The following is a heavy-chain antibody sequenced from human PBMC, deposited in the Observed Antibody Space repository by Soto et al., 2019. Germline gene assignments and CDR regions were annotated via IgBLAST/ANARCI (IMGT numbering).Heavy chain of an antibody. Sequence: EVQLVESGGGLIQQGGSLRLSCAASGFSVSSKYMTWVRKAPGKGLEWVSVIYGGGTTYYADSVKGRFTISRDNSKNTLYLQVNSLRAEETAVYYCVQTTGWPGFDFWGQGTLVTVSS. CDR2: IYGGGTT. D-gene: IGHD6-19*01. J-gene: IGHJ4*02. CDR3: VQTTGWPGFDF. CDR1: GFSVSSKY. V-gene: IGHV3-53*01.